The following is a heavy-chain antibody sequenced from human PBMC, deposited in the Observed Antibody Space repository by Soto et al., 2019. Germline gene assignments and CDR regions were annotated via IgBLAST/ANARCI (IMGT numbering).Heavy chain of an antibody. CDR2: ISYDGSNK. Sequence: SWVTCGGHGLRWVITEQGKGVEWVAVISYDGSNKYYADSVKGRFTISRDNSKNTLYLQMNSLRAEDTAVYYCVKARGYRGYGEYNWFDPWGQGT. CDR1: WVTCGGHG. D-gene: IGHD5-12*01. J-gene: IGHJ5*02. V-gene: IGHV3-30*18. CDR3: VKARGYRGYGEYNWFDP.